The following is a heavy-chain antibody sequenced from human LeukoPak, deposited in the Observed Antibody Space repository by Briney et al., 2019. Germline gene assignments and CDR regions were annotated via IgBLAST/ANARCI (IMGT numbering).Heavy chain of an antibody. CDR1: GYSFTSYW. D-gene: IGHD6-13*01. J-gene: IGHJ6*03. V-gene: IGHV5-51*01. CDR3: ARQGAAGKYYYYYMDV. CDR2: IYPGDSDT. Sequence: GESLKISCKGSGYSFTSYWIGWVRQMPGKGLEWMGIIYPGDSDTRYSPSFQGQVTISADRSISTAYLQWSSLKASDTAIYYCARQGAAGKYYYYYMDVWGKGTTVTVSS.